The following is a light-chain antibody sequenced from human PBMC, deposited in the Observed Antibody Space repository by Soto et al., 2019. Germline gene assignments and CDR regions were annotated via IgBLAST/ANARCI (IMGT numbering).Light chain of an antibody. J-gene: IGLJ3*02. CDR1: SSDVGGYNT. CDR3: SSYTSRNTLV. CDR2: EVT. V-gene: IGLV2-14*01. Sequence: QSALTQPASVSGSPGQSITISCTGTSSDVGGYNTVSWYQHHPGRGPKLIIYEVTVRPSGVSNRFSGSKSGNTASLTISGLQAEDEADYWCSSYTSRNTLVFGGGTKLTAL.